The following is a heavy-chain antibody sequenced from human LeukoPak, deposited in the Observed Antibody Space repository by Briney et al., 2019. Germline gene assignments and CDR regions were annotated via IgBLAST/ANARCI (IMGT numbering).Heavy chain of an antibody. CDR1: GFTFSSYW. CDR3: ARDDPAGTLNY. CDR2: INSDGSST. D-gene: IGHD6-13*01. J-gene: IGHJ4*02. V-gene: IGHV3-74*01. Sequence: GGSLRLSCAASGFTFSSYWMHWVRQAPGKGLVWVSRINSDGSSTNYADSVKGRFTISRDNAKNTLCLQVNSLRAEDTAVYYCARDDPAGTLNYWGQGTLVTVSS.